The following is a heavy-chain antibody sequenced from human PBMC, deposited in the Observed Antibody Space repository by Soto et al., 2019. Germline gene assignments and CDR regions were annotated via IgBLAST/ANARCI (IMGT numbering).Heavy chain of an antibody. J-gene: IGHJ4*02. CDR2: IYSGGST. D-gene: IGHD3-3*01. CDR3: ARAAFGVVIQPLDY. CDR1: GFTVSSNY. Sequence: EVQLVESGGGLVQPGGSLRLSCAASGFTVSSNYMSWVRQAPGKGLEWVSVIYSGGSTYYADSVKGRFTISRDNSKNTLYLQMNSLRAEDTAVYYCARAAFGVVIQPLDYWGQGTLVTVSS. V-gene: IGHV3-66*01.